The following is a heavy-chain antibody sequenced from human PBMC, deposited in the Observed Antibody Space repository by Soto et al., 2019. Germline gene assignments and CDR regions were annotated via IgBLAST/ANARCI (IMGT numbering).Heavy chain of an antibody. CDR3: VKDRYVDY. V-gene: IGHV3-23*01. Sequence: GGSLRLSCAAPGFNFNIHALHWIRQAPGEGLEWVSAINGGGTTYYTDSVKGRLTISRDNPRNTVYLQMSSLRAEDTAVYYCVKDRYVDYWGQGALVTASS. CDR1: GFNFNIHA. J-gene: IGHJ4*02. CDR2: INGGGTT.